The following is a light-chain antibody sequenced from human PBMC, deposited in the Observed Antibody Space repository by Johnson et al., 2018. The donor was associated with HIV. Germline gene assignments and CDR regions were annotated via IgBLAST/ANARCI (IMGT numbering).Light chain of an antibody. J-gene: IGLJ1*01. CDR3: GTWDSSLSAYV. CDR2: DNN. CDR1: SSNIGNNY. V-gene: IGLV1-51*01. Sequence: QSVLTQPPSVSAAPGQKVTISCSGSSSNIGNNYVSWYQQLPGTAPKLLIYDNNKQPSGIPDRFSGSKSGTSATLGITGLPTGDEADYYCGTWDSSLSAYVFGTGTKVTVL.